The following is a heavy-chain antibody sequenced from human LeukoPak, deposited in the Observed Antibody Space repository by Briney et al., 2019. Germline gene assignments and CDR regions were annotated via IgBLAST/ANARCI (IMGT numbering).Heavy chain of an antibody. D-gene: IGHD3-10*01. Sequence: ASVKVSCKASGYTFTGYYMHWGRQAPGQGLEWMGGINPNSGGTNYAQKFQGRVTMTRDTSISTAYMELSRLRSDDTAVYYCAREPWSIEESSLDFWGQGALVTVSS. CDR3: AREPWSIEESSLDF. V-gene: IGHV1-2*02. J-gene: IGHJ4*02. CDR1: GYTFTGYY. CDR2: INPNSGGT.